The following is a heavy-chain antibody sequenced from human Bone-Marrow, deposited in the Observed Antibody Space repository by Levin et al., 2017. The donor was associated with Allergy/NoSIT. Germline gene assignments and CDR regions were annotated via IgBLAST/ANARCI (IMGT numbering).Heavy chain of an antibody. Sequence: SCAASGFTFSTYAMHWVRQAPGKGLEWVAVISYDGSNKYYADSVKGRFIISRDNSKNTLYLQMNSLRAEDTAVYYCARDPYYYDSSGYSGWYFDYWGQGTLVTVSS. CDR2: ISYDGSNK. D-gene: IGHD3-22*01. CDR3: ARDPYYYDSSGYSGWYFDY. CDR1: GFTFSTYA. J-gene: IGHJ4*02. V-gene: IGHV3-30-3*01.